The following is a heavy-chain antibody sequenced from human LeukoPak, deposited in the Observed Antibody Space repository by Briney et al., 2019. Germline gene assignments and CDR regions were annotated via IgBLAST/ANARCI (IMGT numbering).Heavy chain of an antibody. J-gene: IGHJ4*02. V-gene: IGHV1-24*01. Sequence: ASVKVSCKVSGYTLTELSMHWVRQAPGKGLEWMGGFDPEDGETIYAQKFQGRVTMTEDTSTDTAYMELSRLRSEDTAVYYCATDISLSSGYVYWGQGTLVTVSS. D-gene: IGHD3-22*01. CDR2: FDPEDGET. CDR3: ATDISLSSGYVY. CDR1: GYTLTELS.